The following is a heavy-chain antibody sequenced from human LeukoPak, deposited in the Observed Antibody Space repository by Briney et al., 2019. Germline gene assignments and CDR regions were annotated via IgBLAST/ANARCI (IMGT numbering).Heavy chain of an antibody. Sequence: GGSLRLSCAASGFTFSTFWMNWVRQSPGKGLEWVANINDDGSEKDYVDSVKGRFTISRDNAKNSLYLQMNSLRAEDTAVYYCARDREIWLPHNWFDPWGQGTLVTVSS. CDR1: GFTFSTFW. CDR2: INDDGSEK. D-gene: IGHD5-24*01. CDR3: ARDREIWLPHNWFDP. V-gene: IGHV3-7*01. J-gene: IGHJ5*02.